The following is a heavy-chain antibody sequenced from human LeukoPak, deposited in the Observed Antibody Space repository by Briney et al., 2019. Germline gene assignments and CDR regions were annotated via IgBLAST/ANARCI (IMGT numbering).Heavy chain of an antibody. D-gene: IGHD4-17*01. CDR3: ARDRGGDYGDYVSGYGMDV. CDR2: IYHSGST. CDR1: GYFISSGYY. Sequence: SETLSLTCTVSGYFISSGYYWGWIRQPPGKGLEWIGNIYHSGSTYYNPSLKSQVTISVDTSKNQFSLKLSSVTAADTAVYYCARDRGGDYGDYVSGYGMDVWGQGTTVTVSS. J-gene: IGHJ6*02. V-gene: IGHV4-38-2*02.